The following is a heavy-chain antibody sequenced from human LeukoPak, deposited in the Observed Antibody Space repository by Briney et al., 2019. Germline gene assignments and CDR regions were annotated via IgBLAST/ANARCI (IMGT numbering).Heavy chain of an antibody. J-gene: IGHJ4*02. V-gene: IGHV3-23*01. CDR2: ISGSGGST. D-gene: IGHD2-2*01. CDR1: GFTFRSYA. CDR3: ARPGRYCSSTSCYPI. Sequence: GGSLRLSCAASGFTFRSYAMSWVRQAPGKGLEWVSAISGSGGSTYYADSVKGRFTISRDNSKNTLYLQMNSLRAEDTAVYYCARPGRYCSSTSCYPIWGQGTLVTVSS.